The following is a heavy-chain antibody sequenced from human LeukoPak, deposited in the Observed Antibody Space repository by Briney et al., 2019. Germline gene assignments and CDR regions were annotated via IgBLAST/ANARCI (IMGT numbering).Heavy chain of an antibody. CDR3: AKDSPSFDY. Sequence: PGGSLRLSCAASGFTFSSYSMNWVRQAPGKGLEWVSYISSSSSTIYYADSVKGRFTISRDNSKNTLYLQMNSLRAEDTAVYYCAKDSPSFDYWGQGTQVTVSS. CDR2: ISSSSSTI. CDR1: GFTFSSYS. V-gene: IGHV3-48*01. J-gene: IGHJ4*02.